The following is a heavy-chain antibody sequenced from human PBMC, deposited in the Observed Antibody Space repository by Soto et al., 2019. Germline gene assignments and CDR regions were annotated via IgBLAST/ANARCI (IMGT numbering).Heavy chain of an antibody. Sequence: GGSLRLSCAASGCTFSSYAMSWVRQAPGKGLEWVSAISGSGGSTYYADSVKGRFTISRDNSKNTLYLQMNSLRAEDTAVYYCASHSSSWYGLTTPDYYYGMDVWGQGTTVTVSS. CDR2: ISGSGGST. J-gene: IGHJ6*02. V-gene: IGHV3-23*01. CDR3: ASHSSSWYGLTTPDYYYGMDV. D-gene: IGHD6-13*01. CDR1: GCTFSSYA.